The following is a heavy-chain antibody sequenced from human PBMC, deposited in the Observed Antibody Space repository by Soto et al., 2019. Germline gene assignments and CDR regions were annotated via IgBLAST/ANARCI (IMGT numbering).Heavy chain of an antibody. J-gene: IGHJ6*02. V-gene: IGHV1-69*13. CDR2: IIPRSATS. Sequence: ASVKVSCKASGYTFTSYYMHWVRQAPGQGLEWMGGIIPRSATSNYAQKFQGRVTITADESTNTAYMELSSLRSEDTAVYYCAREGLVLVPTTVNSDYYYYAMDVWGQGTTVTVSS. CDR1: GYTFTSYY. D-gene: IGHD2-2*01. CDR3: AREGLVLVPTTVNSDYYYYAMDV.